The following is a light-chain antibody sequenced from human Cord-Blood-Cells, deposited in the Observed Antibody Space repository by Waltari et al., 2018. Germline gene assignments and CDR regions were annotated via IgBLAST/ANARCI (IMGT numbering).Light chain of an antibody. CDR3: SSYTSSITWV. CDR2: DVR. J-gene: IGLJ3*02. Sequence: HSALTQPASVSGSPGQSITISCTGTSSDVGGYDDVSWYQQHPGKAPQRMICDVRKRPSGVSTRLSGSQSGTTADLTSSGLHGGDVAGYYCSSYTSSITWVFGGGTKLTVL. CDR1: SSDVGGYDD. V-gene: IGLV2-14*01.